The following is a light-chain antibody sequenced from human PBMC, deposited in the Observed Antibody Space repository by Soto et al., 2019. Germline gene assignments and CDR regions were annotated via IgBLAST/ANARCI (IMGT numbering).Light chain of an antibody. J-gene: IGKJ1*01. Sequence: DIQMTQPPSTLSGSVGDRVTITCRASQTISSWLAWYQQKPGKASKLLIYDASNLEYGAPSRFSGSGFGTEIILTFSSLQPDDFATYCCQHYGGMWTFGQGTKVDI. CDR2: DAS. CDR1: QTISSW. V-gene: IGKV1-5*01. CDR3: QHYGGMWT.